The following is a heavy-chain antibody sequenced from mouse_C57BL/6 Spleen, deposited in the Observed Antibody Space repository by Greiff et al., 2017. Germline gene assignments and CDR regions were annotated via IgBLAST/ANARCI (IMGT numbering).Heavy chain of an antibody. D-gene: IGHD3-2*02. J-gene: IGHJ2*01. CDR2: ISSGSSTI. V-gene: IGHV5-17*01. CDR1: GFTFSDYG. Sequence: EVHLVESGGGLVKPGGSLKLSCAASGFTFSDYGMHWVRQAPEKGLEWVAFISSGSSTIYYADTVKGRFTISRDNAKNTLFLQMTSLRSEDTAMYYCAWRSSGYGYFDYWGQGTTLTVSS. CDR3: AWRSSGYGYFDY.